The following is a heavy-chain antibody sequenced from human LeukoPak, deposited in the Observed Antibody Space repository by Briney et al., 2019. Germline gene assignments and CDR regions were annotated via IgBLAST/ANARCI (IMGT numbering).Heavy chain of an antibody. V-gene: IGHV3-48*01. CDR2: ISSSSSAI. CDR1: GFTFSSYS. D-gene: IGHD3-10*01. J-gene: IGHJ4*02. CDR3: ARDLRYYGSGSPFDY. Sequence: GRSLRLSCAASGFTFSSYSMNWVRQAPGKGLEWVSYISSSSSAIYYADSVKGRFTISRDNAKNSLYLQMNSLRAEDTAVYYCARDLRYYGSGSPFDYWGQGTLVTVSS.